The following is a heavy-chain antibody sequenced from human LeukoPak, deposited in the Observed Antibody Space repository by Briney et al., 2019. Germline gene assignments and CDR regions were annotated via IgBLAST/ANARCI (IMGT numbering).Heavy chain of an antibody. V-gene: IGHV4-59*01. CDR2: IYYSGST. CDR1: GGSISSYY. CDR3: ARAGVGEVGGSPADFDY. D-gene: IGHD3-16*01. J-gene: IGHJ4*02. Sequence: PETLSLTCTVSGGSISSYYWSWIRQPPGKGLEWIGYIYYSGSTNYNPSLKSRVTISVDTSKNQFSLKLSSVTAADTAVYYCARAGVGEVGGSPADFDYWGQGTLVTVSS.